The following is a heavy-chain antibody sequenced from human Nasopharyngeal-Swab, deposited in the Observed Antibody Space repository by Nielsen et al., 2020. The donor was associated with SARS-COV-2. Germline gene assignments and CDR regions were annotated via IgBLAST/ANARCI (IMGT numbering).Heavy chain of an antibody. J-gene: IGHJ3*01. Sequence: SETLSLTCSVSGGSISSYFWSWIRQPPGEGLEWIGYIYDSGSTNYNPSLKSRVTISVDTSKNQFSLKLRSVAAADTAIYYCALSRGQYYDTGGQFASWAFEVWGQGTMVTVSS. V-gene: IGHV4-59*13. CDR3: ALSRGQYYDTGGQFASWAFEV. CDR1: GGSISSYF. CDR2: IYDSGST. D-gene: IGHD3-22*01.